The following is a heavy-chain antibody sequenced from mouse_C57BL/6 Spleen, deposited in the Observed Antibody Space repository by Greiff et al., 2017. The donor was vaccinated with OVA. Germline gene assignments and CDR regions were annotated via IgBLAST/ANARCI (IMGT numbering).Heavy chain of an antibody. CDR1: GYTFTDYY. CDR3: ARYYYGAMDY. Sequence: VQLVESGAELVRPGASVKLSCKASGYTFTDYYINWVKQRPGQGLEWIARIYPGSGNTYYNEKFKGKATLTAEKSSSTAYMQLSSLTSEDSAVYFCARYYYGAMDYWGQGTSVTVSS. V-gene: IGHV1-76*01. D-gene: IGHD1-1*01. CDR2: IYPGSGNT. J-gene: IGHJ4*01.